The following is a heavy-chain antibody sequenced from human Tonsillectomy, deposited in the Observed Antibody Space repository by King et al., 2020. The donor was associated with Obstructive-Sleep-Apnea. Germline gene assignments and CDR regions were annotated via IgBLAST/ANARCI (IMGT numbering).Heavy chain of an antibody. Sequence: VQLQQWGAGLLKPSETLSLTCAVYGGSFSGYYWSWIRQPPGKGLEWIGEINHIGSTNYNPSLKSRVTISVDTSKNQFSLKLSSVTAADTAVYYWARDPPTKWEWGQGTLVTVSS. J-gene: IGHJ4*02. CDR1: GGSFSGYY. CDR2: INHIGST. CDR3: ARDPPTKWE. D-gene: IGHD1-26*01. V-gene: IGHV4-34*01.